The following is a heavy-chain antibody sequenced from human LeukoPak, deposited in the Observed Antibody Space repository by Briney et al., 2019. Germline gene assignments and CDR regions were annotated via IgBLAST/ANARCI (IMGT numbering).Heavy chain of an antibody. V-gene: IGHV3-30*03. CDR2: ISYDGSSE. CDR1: GFTFGTFG. CDR3: ARETSYVVPFFDY. J-gene: IGHJ4*02. Sequence: PGGSLRLSCAASGFTFGTFGMHWVRQAPGKGLEWVAFISYDGSSEYDADSVKGRFTISRDNSENTVYLQMNSLRAEDTAVYYCARETSYVVPFFDYWGQGTLVTVSS. D-gene: IGHD2-15*01.